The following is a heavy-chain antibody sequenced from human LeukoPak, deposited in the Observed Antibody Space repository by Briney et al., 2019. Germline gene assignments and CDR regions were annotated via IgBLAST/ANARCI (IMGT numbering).Heavy chain of an antibody. CDR2: INPNSGGT. CDR1: GYTFTGYY. CDR3: ARGAVAGRRVDY. V-gene: IGHV1-2*02. J-gene: IGHJ4*02. D-gene: IGHD6-19*01. Sequence: ASVKVSCKASGYTFTGYYMHWVRQAPGQGLEWMGWINPNSGGTNYAQKFQGRVTMTRDTSTSTVYMELSSLRSEDTAVYYCARGAVAGRRVDYWGQGTLVIVSS.